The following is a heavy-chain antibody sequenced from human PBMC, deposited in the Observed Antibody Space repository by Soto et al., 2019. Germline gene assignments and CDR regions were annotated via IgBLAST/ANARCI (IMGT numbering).Heavy chain of an antibody. J-gene: IGHJ4*02. V-gene: IGHV4-31*03. D-gene: IGHD2-21*02. Sequence: QVQLQESGPGLVKPSQTLSLTCTVSGGSISSGGYYWSWIRQHPGKGLEWIGYIYYSGSTYYNPFLKRRVTISVDTSKNQFSLKLSSVTAADTAVYYCANYCGGDCYPGYYFDYWGQGTLVTVSS. CDR1: GGSISSGGYY. CDR2: IYYSGST. CDR3: ANYCGGDCYPGYYFDY.